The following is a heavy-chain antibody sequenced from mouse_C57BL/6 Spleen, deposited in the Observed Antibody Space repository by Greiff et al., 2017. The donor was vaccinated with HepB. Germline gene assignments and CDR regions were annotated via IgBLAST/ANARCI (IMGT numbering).Heavy chain of an antibody. D-gene: IGHD1-1*02. Sequence: EVQLVESGVGLVKPGGSLKLSCAASGFTFSSYAMSWVRQTPEKRLEWVAYISSGGDYIYYADTVKGRFTISRDNARNTLYLQMSSLKSEDTAMYYCTRDGGGGSFDYWGQGTTLTVSS. CDR3: TRDGGGGSFDY. V-gene: IGHV5-9-1*02. CDR1: GFTFSSYA. J-gene: IGHJ2*01. CDR2: ISSGGDYI.